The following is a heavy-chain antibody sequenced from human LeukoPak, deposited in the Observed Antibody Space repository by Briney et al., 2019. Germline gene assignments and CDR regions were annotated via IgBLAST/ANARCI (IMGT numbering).Heavy chain of an antibody. CDR2: IYHSGST. D-gene: IGHD6-19*01. CDR1: GGSISSSNW. CDR3: AITGQAVADYYYYMDV. Sequence: PSGTLSLTCAVSGGSISSSNWWSWVRQPPGKGLEWIGEIYHSGSTNYNPSLKSRVTISVDKSKNQFSLKLSSVTAADTAVYYCAITGQAVADYYYYMDVWGKGTTVTVSS. J-gene: IGHJ6*03. V-gene: IGHV4-4*02.